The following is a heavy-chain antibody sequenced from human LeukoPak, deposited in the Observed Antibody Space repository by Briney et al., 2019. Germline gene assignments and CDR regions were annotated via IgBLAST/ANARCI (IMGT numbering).Heavy chain of an antibody. D-gene: IGHD4-17*01. CDR3: AGHLGYGVNYFVF. Sequence: SETLSLSCTVSGGSISDYYWSWIRQPPGKGLEWIWYIYTSGSTNYNPSPKSRVTISLATSKKQLSLKLRSATAPETAVYYCAGHLGYGVNYFVFWGQGTLVTVSS. J-gene: IGHJ4*02. CDR1: GGSISDYY. CDR2: IYTSGST. V-gene: IGHV4-4*09.